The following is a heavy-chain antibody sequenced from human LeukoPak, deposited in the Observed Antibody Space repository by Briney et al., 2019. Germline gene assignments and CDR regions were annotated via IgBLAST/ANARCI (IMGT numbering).Heavy chain of an antibody. Sequence: ASVKVSCKVSGYTLFELSIHWVRQAPGKGLEWMGRFDCIDPEDGKTIYAQAFEGRVTMTDDTTTDTAYMELSSLRSEDTAVYYCARRQGSGYVLGAFDYWGQGTLVTVSS. V-gene: IGHV1-24*01. D-gene: IGHD3-22*01. CDR3: ARRQGSGYVLGAFDY. CDR2: FDCIDPEDGKT. CDR1: GYTLFELS. J-gene: IGHJ4*02.